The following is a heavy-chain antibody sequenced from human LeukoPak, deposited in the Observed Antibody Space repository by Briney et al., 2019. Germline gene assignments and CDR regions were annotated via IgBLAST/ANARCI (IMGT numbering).Heavy chain of an antibody. Sequence: PGGSLRLSCAASGFTFSSYGMNWVRQAPGKGLEWVSYISSSSSTIYYADSVKGRFTISRDNAKNSLYLQMNSLRAEDTAVYYCARASGYYYGSGSFLFDPWGQGTLVTVSS. CDR2: ISSSSSTI. V-gene: IGHV3-48*01. CDR3: ARASGYYYGSGSFLFDP. J-gene: IGHJ5*02. CDR1: GFTFSSYG. D-gene: IGHD3-10*01.